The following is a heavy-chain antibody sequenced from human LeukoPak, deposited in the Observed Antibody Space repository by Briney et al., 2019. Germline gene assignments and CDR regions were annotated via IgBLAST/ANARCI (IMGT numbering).Heavy chain of an antibody. CDR2: IYSGGST. V-gene: IGHV3-53*04. D-gene: IGHD3-16*02. CDR1: GFTVSSNY. CDR3: AKDLIMITFGGVIVIPSYFDY. J-gene: IGHJ4*02. Sequence: GGSLRLSCAASGFTVSSNYMSWVRQAPGKGLEWVSVIYSGGSTYYADSVKGRFTISRHNSKNTLYLQMNSLRAEDTAVYYCAKDLIMITFGGVIVIPSYFDYWGQGTLVTVSS.